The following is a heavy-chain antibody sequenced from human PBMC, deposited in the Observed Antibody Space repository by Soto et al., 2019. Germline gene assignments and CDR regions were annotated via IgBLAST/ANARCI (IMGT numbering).Heavy chain of an antibody. V-gene: IGHV3-30-3*01. CDR2: ISYDGSNK. CDR3: ARDQVYSGSYWNAFDI. CDR1: GFTFSSYA. Sequence: PGGSLRLSCAACGFTFSSYAMHWVRQAPGKGLEWVAVISYDGSNKYYADSVKGRFTISRDNSKNTLYLQMNSLRAEDTAVYYCARDQVYSGSYWNAFDIWGQGTVVTVSS. D-gene: IGHD1-26*01. J-gene: IGHJ3*02.